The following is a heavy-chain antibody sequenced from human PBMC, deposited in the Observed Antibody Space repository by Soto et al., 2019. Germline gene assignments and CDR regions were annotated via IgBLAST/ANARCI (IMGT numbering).Heavy chain of an antibody. J-gene: IGHJ6*02. CDR2: ISASGDTI. CDR3: ARHTRRGLFLMDV. CDR1: GFTYNLYG. V-gene: IGHV3-48*03. Sequence: GGSLRLSCVASGFTYNLYGMNWVRQAPGKGLEWVSSISASGDTIYYADSVKGRFTISRDNAQNSLSLQMNNLGAEDTALYYCARHTRRGLFLMDVWGLGTTVTVSS.